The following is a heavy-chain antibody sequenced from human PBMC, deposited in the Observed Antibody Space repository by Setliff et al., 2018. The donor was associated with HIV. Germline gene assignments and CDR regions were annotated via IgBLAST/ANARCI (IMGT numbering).Heavy chain of an antibody. J-gene: IGHJ4*02. D-gene: IGHD3-10*01. CDR2: FDPQDGET. V-gene: IGHV1-24*01. CDR3: ATDRTQTGISLVRGRLTDPAKYPLDY. CDR1: GYTLSELS. Sequence: ASVKVSCKVYGYTLSELSIHWVRQAPGKGLEWMGYFDPQDGETVYAQKFQGRVTLTEDTSTGTAYMELSGLRSDDTAVYYCATDRTQTGISLVRGRLTDPAKYPLDYWGQGTLVTVSS.